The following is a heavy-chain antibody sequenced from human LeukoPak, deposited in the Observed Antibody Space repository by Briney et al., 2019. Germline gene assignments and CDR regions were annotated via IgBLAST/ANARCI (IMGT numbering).Heavy chain of an antibody. CDR1: GFPFNNYW. J-gene: IGHJ4*02. CDR3: AREREFALWEVFDK. Sequence: GGSLRLSCAASGFPFNNYWMSSVRQAPGKWLEWVAKINQDGSGKYYVDSVKGRFTISRDNAKNSLYLQMHSLRAEDTAVYYCAREREFALWEVFDKWGQGTLVTVSS. V-gene: IGHV3-7*01. CDR2: INQDGSGK. D-gene: IGHD1-26*01.